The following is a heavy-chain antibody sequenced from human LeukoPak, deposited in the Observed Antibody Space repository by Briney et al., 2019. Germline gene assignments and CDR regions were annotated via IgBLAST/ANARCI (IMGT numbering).Heavy chain of an antibody. CDR1: GYTFTSYG. CDR2: IIPIFGTA. D-gene: IGHD3-22*01. CDR3: ARDRDSSGYYYVN. J-gene: IGHJ4*02. Sequence: ASVTVSCKASGYTFTSYGISWVRQAPGQGLEWMGGIIPIFGTANYAQKFQGRVTITADESTSTAYMELSSLRSEDTAVYYCARDRDSSGYYYVNWGQGTLVTVSS. V-gene: IGHV1-69*13.